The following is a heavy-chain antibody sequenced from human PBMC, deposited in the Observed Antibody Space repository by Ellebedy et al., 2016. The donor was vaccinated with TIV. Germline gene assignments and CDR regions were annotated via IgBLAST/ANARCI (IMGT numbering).Heavy chain of an antibody. CDR3: ARERVVGATDFDF. CDR2: IRQDGNEK. V-gene: IGHV3-7*01. D-gene: IGHD1-26*01. J-gene: IGHJ4*02. CDR1: GFIFSNYW. Sequence: GGSLRLXXAASGFIFSNYWMTWVRQAPGKGLEWVANIRQDGNEKHYVDSVKGRFIISRDNAENSLYLQMNSLSAEDTAVYYCARERVVGATDFDFWGQGTPVTVSS.